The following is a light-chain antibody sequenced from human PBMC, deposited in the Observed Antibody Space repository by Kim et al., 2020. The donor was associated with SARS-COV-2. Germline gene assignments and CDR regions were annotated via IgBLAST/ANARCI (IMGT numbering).Light chain of an antibody. V-gene: IGLV3-21*04. CDR2: YDR. CDR3: QVWDSTNDHPV. Sequence: APGKTAKSNCGGKNNASKTKLLYQLGPGQLPVLYIYYDRDRPSGIPERFSGANTGNTATLTISRVEAGDEADYYCQVWDSTNDHPVFCGGTQLTVL. CDR1: NNASKT. J-gene: IGLJ2*01.